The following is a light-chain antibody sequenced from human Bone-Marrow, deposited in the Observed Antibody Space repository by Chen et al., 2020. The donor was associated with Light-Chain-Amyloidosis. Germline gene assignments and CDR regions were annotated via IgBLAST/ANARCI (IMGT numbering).Light chain of an antibody. J-gene: IGLJ1*01. Sequence: QSALTQPASVSGSPGQSITISCTGTRSDVGGDNHVSWYQQHPDKAPKLMIYEVTNRPSWVPDRFSGSKSDNTASLTISGLKTEDEADYFCSSYTITNTLVFGSGTRVTVL. CDR2: EVT. CDR3: SSYTITNTLV. V-gene: IGLV2-14*01. CDR1: RSDVGGDNH.